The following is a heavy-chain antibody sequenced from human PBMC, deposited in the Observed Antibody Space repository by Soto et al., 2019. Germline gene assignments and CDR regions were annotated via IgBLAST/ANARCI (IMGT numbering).Heavy chain of an antibody. D-gene: IGHD3-3*01. CDR3: ARVYDFPAKGPNYYYYYGMDV. CDR2: MNPNSGNT. CDR1: GYTFTSYD. J-gene: IGHJ6*02. V-gene: IGHV1-8*01. Sequence: ASVKVSCKASGYTFTSYDINWVRQATGQGLEWMGWMNPNSGNTGYAQKFQGRVTMTRNTSISTAYMELSSLRSEDTAVYYCARVYDFPAKGPNYYYYYGMDVWGQGTTVNVSS.